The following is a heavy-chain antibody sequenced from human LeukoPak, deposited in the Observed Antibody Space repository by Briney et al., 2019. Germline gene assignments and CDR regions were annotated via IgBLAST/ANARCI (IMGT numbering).Heavy chain of an antibody. V-gene: IGHV3-64*01. CDR1: GFTFSDYS. Sequence: GGSLRLSCAASGFTFSDYSMNWVRQAPGKGLEFVSGISHNGATTYYANSVKGRFTISRDNSKNTLYLQMNSLRAEDTAVYYCAKEGYGYYFDYWGQGTLVTVSS. CDR3: AKEGYGYYFDY. J-gene: IGHJ4*02. CDR2: ISHNGATT. D-gene: IGHD5-18*01.